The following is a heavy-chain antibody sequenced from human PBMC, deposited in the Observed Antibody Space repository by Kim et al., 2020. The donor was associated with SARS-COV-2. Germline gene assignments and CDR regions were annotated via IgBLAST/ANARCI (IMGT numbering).Heavy chain of an antibody. V-gene: IGHV3-30*01. J-gene: IGHJ4*02. Sequence: ADSVKGRFTISRDNSKNTLYVQMNSLRAEDTAVYYCARDRVVAATGTLDYWGQGTLVTVSS. CDR3: ARDRVVAATGTLDY. D-gene: IGHD2-15*01.